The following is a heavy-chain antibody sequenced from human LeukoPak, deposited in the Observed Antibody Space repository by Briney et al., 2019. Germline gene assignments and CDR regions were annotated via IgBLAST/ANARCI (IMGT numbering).Heavy chain of an antibody. J-gene: IGHJ4*02. V-gene: IGHV3-21*01. CDR1: GFTFSTYS. Sequence: GGSLRLSCAASGFTFSTYSMNWVRQAPGKGLEWDSSISSSSSYIYYADSVKGRFTISRDNAKNSLYLQMNSLRAEDTAVYYCTRATEYRYVFVYWGQGALVTVPS. CDR2: ISSSSSYI. CDR3: TRATEYRYVFVY. D-gene: IGHD2-2*01.